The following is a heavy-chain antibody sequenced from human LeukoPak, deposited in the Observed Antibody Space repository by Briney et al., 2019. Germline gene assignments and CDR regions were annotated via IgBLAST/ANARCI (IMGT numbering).Heavy chain of an antibody. CDR2: FYYSGST. J-gene: IGHJ4*02. D-gene: IGHD6-19*01. CDR1: GGSVSSGSYY. Sequence: PSETLSLTCPVPGGSVSSGSYYWSWIRQPPGKGLEGSGYFYYSGSTNYNPSLKSRVTLSVDTSKNQFSLELSSVTAADTAVYYCARDGSSGWYYFDFWGQGTLVTVSS. V-gene: IGHV4-61*01. CDR3: ARDGSSGWYYFDF.